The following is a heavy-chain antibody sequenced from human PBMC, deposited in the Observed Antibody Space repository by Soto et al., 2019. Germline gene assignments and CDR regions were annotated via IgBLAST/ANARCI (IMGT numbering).Heavy chain of an antibody. Sequence: PGGSLRLSCAASGFTFSGSSIHWVRQASGKGLEWVGRVGTKANTYATEYSASVKGRFTISRDDSKSTAYLQMNSLKTEDTAIYFCTRVCTGGTCYFDPWGQGTQVTV. CDR3: TRVCTGGTCYFDP. V-gene: IGHV3-73*01. D-gene: IGHD2-8*02. CDR1: GFTFSGSS. CDR2: VGTKANTYAT. J-gene: IGHJ5*02.